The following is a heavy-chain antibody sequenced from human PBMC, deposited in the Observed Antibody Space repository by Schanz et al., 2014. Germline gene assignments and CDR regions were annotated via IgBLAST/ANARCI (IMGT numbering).Heavy chain of an antibody. V-gene: IGHV4-39*01. D-gene: IGHD3-10*01. J-gene: IGHJ4*02. CDR1: GGSISDSGAY. CDR2: LFYGGSK. CDR3: ARHNRVWFGKEGW. Sequence: QLQMQTSGPGLVRPWETLSLTCTVSGGSISDSGAYWGWFRQTPGKGLEWIANLFYGGSKYYNPSFESRAPMSVAASNTQYPLRWGSVTAADTGVYYCARHNRVWFGKEGWWGQGTLVTVSS.